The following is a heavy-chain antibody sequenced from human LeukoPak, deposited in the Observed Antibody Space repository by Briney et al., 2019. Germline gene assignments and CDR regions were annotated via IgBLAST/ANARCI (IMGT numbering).Heavy chain of an antibody. J-gene: IGHJ4*02. CDR3: ARDVAQRITMVRGVSEPFDY. D-gene: IGHD3-10*01. CDR1: GYTFTSYG. V-gene: IGHV1-18*01. Sequence: ASVKVSCKASGYTFTSYGISWVRQAPGQGLEWMGWISAYNGNTNYAQKLQGSVTMTTDTSTSTAYMELRSLRSDDTAVYYCARDVAQRITMVRGVSEPFDYWGQGTLVTVSS. CDR2: ISAYNGNT.